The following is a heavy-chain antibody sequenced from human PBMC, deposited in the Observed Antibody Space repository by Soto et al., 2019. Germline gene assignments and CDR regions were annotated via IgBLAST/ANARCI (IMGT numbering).Heavy chain of an antibody. CDR1: GFTFSSYA. CDR2: ISGSGGST. V-gene: IGHV3-23*01. CDR3: VKGGYCTGGNCYANYYYYYGMDV. Sequence: EVQLLESGGGLVQPGGSLRLSCAASGFTFSSYAMSWVRQAPGKGLEWVSAISGSGGSTYYADSVKGRFTISRDNSKNTLYLQMNSLRAEDTAVYYCVKGGYCTGGNCYANYYYYYGMDVWGQGTTVTVSS. D-gene: IGHD2-15*01. J-gene: IGHJ6*02.